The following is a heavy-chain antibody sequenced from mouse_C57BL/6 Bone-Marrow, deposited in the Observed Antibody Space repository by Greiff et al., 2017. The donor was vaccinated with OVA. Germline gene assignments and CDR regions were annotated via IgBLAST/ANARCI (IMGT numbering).Heavy chain of an antibody. J-gene: IGHJ3*01. CDR3: TRSAY. V-gene: IGHV1-15*01. CDR1: GYTFTDYE. Sequence: VKLQESGAELVRPGASVTLSCKASGYTFTDYEMHWVKQTPVHGLEWIGAIDPETGGTAYNQKFKGKAILTADKSSSTAYMELRSLTSEDSAVYYCTRSAYRGQGTLVTVSA. CDR2: IDPETGGT.